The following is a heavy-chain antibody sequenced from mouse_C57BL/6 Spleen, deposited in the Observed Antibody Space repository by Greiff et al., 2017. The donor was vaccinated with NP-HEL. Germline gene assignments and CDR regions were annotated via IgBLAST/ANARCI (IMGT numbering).Heavy chain of an antibody. CDR1: GFTFSSYA. CDR3: AEGDGYSFAY. D-gene: IGHD2-3*01. V-gene: IGHV5-4*03. CDR2: ISDGGSYT. J-gene: IGHJ3*01. Sequence: EVKLVESGGGLVEPGGSLKLSCAASGFTFSSYAMSWVRQTPEKRLEWVATISDGGSYTYYPDNVKGRFTISRDNAKNNLYLQMSHLKSEDTAMYYCAEGDGYSFAYWGQGTLVTVSA.